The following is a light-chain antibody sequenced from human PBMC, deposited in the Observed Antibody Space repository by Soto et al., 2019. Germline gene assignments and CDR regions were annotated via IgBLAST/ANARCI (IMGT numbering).Light chain of an antibody. Sequence: DIQMTQSPSSVAASIGDRVTITCRASQGIRNWLAWYQQTPGKAPELLIFAASSMQSGVPSRFSGRGSGTEFTLTTDSLQPEDFATYYCQQTDSFPLSFGGGTKVDIK. V-gene: IGKV1D-12*01. CDR2: AAS. J-gene: IGKJ4*01. CDR3: QQTDSFPLS. CDR1: QGIRNW.